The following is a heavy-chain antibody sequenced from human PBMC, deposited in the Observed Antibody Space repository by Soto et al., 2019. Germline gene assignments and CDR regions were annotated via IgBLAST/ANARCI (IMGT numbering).Heavy chain of an antibody. CDR2: IIPIFGTA. D-gene: IGHD3-16*02. CDR3: ARSGRYDYVWGSYRPNFDY. J-gene: IGHJ4*02. CDR1: GGTFSSYA. Sequence: QVQLVQSGAEVKKPGSSVKVSCKASGGTFSSYAISWVRQAPGQGLEWMGGIIPIFGTANYAQKFQGRVTITADESTSTAYMELSSLRSEDTAVYYSARSGRYDYVWGSYRPNFDYWGQGTLVTVSS. V-gene: IGHV1-69*01.